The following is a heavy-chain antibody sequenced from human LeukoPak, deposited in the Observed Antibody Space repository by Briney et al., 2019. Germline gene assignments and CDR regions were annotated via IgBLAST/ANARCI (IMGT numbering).Heavy chain of an antibody. CDR2: IRYDGSNK. CDR3: ANDSSSWSFDY. CDR1: GFTFSSYG. D-gene: IGHD6-13*01. Sequence: GGSLRLSCAASGFTFSSYGMHWVRQAPGKGLEGGSFIRYDGSNKYYADSVKGRFTISRDNSKNTLYLKMNSMTAEDTAVHYCANDSSSWSFDYWGQGTLVTVSS. J-gene: IGHJ4*01. V-gene: IGHV3-30*02.